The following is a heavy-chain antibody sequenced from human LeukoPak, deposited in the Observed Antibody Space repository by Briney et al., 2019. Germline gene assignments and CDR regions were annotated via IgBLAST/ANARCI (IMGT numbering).Heavy chain of an antibody. CDR3: ARRYCSGGSCYNDY. Sequence: SETLSLTSTVSGGSISSYYWSWIRQPAGKGLEWIGRIYTSGSTNYNPSLKSRVTMSVDTSKNQFFLKLSSVTAADTAVYYCARRYCSGGSCYNDYWGQGTLVTVSS. V-gene: IGHV4-4*07. CDR2: IYTSGST. J-gene: IGHJ4*02. CDR1: GGSISSYY. D-gene: IGHD2-15*01.